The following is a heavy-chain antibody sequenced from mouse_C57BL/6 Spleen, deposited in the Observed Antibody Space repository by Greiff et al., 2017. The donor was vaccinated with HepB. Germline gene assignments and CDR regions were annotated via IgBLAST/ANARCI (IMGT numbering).Heavy chain of an antibody. J-gene: IGHJ3*01. CDR2: INYDGSST. Sequence: EVKLVESEGGLVQPGSSMKLSCTASGFTFSDYYMAWVRQVPEKGLEWVANINYDGSSTYYLDSLKSRFIISRDNAKNILYLQMSSLKSEDTATYYCARFNWDGWFAYWGQGTLVTVSA. CDR1: GFTFSDYY. V-gene: IGHV5-16*01. CDR3: ARFNWDGWFAY. D-gene: IGHD4-1*01.